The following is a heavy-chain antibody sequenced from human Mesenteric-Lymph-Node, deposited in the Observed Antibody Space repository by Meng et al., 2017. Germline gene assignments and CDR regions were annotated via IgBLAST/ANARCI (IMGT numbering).Heavy chain of an antibody. CDR3: ARNYDGGVDY. Sequence: EVQLVESGGGLVQPGGSLRLSCAASGFTFSSYVMYWARQDPGKGLEWVSRINNDGRSTGYADSVKGRFTISRENAKNTLYLQMNSLRAEDTAVYYCARNYDGGVDYWGQGTLVTVSS. V-gene: IGHV3-74*01. CDR1: GFTFSSYV. D-gene: IGHD4-23*01. CDR2: INNDGRST. J-gene: IGHJ4*02.